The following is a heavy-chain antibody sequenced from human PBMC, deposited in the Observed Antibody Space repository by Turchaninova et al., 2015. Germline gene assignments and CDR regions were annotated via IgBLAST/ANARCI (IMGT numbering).Heavy chain of an antibody. CDR2: ISNSATSI. CDR3: ARDGIRGDGYNYED. D-gene: IGHD5-24*01. Sequence: EVQLGESGGGLVQSGGSLRLSWAAPGFTFSNYNMHWGRQAPGKGLEWLSYISNSATSISYADSVKGRFTISRDNAKNSLYLQMNSLRDEDTGVYYCARDGIRGDGYNYEDWGQGTLVIVSS. J-gene: IGHJ4*02. CDR1: GFTFSNYN. V-gene: IGHV3-48*02.